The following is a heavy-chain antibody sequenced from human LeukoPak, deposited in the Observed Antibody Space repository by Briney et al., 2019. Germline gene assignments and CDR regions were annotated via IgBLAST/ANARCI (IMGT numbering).Heavy chain of an antibody. V-gene: IGHV3-23*01. CDR2: ISGSGGST. D-gene: IGHD2-2*01. CDR1: GFTFSNYG. J-gene: IGHJ4*02. Sequence: GGSLRLSCAASGFTFSNYGMNWVRQAPGRGLEWVSGISGSGGSTYYADSVKGRFTISRDNSKYTLYLQANSLRAGDTAIYYCAKKRVLVVPAADFDYWGQGTLVTVSS. CDR3: AKKRVLVVPAADFDY.